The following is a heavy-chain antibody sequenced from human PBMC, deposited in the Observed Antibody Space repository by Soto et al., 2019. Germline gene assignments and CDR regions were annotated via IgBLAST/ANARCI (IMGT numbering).Heavy chain of an antibody. D-gene: IGHD1-1*01. J-gene: IGHJ4*02. CDR2: ISRDGNNN. CDR1: GFTFSNYA. Sequence: GGSLRLSCAASGFTFSNYAMHWVRQAPGKGLEWVTVISRDGNNNYFADSVKGRFTVSRDNSQSTLYLHMNSLRAEDTAVYYCARHLGRLLDGPTGFECWGPGTLVTVLL. CDR3: ARHLGRLLDGPTGFEC. V-gene: IGHV3-30-3*01.